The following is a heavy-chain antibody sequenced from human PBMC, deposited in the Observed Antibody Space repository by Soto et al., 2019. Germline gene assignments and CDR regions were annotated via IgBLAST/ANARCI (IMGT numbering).Heavy chain of an antibody. CDR2: ISSYNCNT. V-gene: IGHV1-18*01. CDR3: ARDRPTSSIRARDYYYAMDV. Sequence: QVQLVQSGAEVKKPGASVKVSCKASGYTFITYGISWVRQAPGQELEWMGWISSYNCNTNYAQKLQGRVTMTTDTSTTTAYMELRSLRSDDTAVYYCARDRPTSSIRARDYYYAMDVWGQGTTVTVSS. J-gene: IGHJ6*01. CDR1: GYTFITYG. D-gene: IGHD6-6*01.